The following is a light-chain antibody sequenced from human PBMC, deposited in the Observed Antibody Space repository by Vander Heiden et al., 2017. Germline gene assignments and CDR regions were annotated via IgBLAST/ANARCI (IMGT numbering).Light chain of an antibody. CDR1: QGINGS. V-gene: IGKV1-12*01. J-gene: IGKJ4*02. CDR3: QQAHTFPRT. CDR2: AAS. Sequence: DIQMTLSPSSVSASVGERVTITCRASQGINGSLAWYQQRPGKAPQLLIYAASSLHTGVPSRFRGSGFGTEYTLTISSLQPEDFGTYFCQQAHTFPRTFGGGTRVEIK.